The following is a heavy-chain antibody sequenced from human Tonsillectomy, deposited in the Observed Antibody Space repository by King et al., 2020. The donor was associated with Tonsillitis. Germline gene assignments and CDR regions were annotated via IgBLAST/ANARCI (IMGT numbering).Heavy chain of an antibody. CDR3: AKKGPNSGGSCCPFDY. CDR1: GFTFSTYA. D-gene: IGHD2-15*01. Sequence: VQLVESGGHLVEGGGSLRLSCAGSGFTFSTYAMSWVRQAPGKGLEWVSTISGSGVRTYYADTVKGRFTFSRNNSKNTLYLQRNSLKAEDTAIYYCAKKGPNSGGSCCPFDYWGQGTLVTVSS. J-gene: IGHJ4*02. CDR2: ISGSGVRT. V-gene: IGHV3-23*04.